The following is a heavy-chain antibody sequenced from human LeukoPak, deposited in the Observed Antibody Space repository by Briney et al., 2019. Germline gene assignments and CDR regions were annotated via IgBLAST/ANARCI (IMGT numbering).Heavy chain of an antibody. CDR3: ARVHDSSGYSDY. J-gene: IGHJ4*02. D-gene: IGHD3-22*01. CDR1: GYTFTGYY. Sequence: ASVKVSCKASGYTFTGYYMHWVRQAPGQGLEWMGWINPNSGGTNYAQEFQGRVTMTRDTSISTAYMELSRLRSDDTAVYYCARVHDSSGYSDYWGQGTLVTVSS. CDR2: INPNSGGT. V-gene: IGHV1-2*02.